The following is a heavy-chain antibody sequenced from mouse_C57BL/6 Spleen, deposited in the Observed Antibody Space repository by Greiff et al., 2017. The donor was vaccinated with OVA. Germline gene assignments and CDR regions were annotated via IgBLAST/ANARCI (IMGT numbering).Heavy chain of an antibody. CDR1: GFTFSSYG. D-gene: IGHD2-5*01. CDR2: ISSGGSYT. V-gene: IGHV5-6*01. Sequence: EVQLVESGGDLVKPGGSLKLSCAASGFTFSSYGMSWVRQTPDKRLEWVATISSGGSYTYYPDSVKGRFTISRDNAKNTLYLQMSSLKSEDTAMYYCARHGSNYDYWGQGTTLTVSS. CDR3: ARHGSNYDY. J-gene: IGHJ2*01.